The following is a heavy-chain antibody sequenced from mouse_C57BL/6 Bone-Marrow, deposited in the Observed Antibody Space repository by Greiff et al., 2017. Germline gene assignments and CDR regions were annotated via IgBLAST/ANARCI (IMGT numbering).Heavy chain of an antibody. CDR1: GYTFTSYW. CDR3: ARDDGSRGAMAY. V-gene: IGHV1-64*01. Sequence: VKLQQPGAELVKPGASVKLSCTASGYTFTSYWMHWVKQRPGHGLEWIGMIHPNSGSINYNEKFKSKATLTVDQSSSTAYMQLTSLTSEDCAVYYCARDDGSRGAMAYWGQGTSVTV. J-gene: IGHJ4*01. CDR2: IHPNSGSI. D-gene: IGHD1-1*01.